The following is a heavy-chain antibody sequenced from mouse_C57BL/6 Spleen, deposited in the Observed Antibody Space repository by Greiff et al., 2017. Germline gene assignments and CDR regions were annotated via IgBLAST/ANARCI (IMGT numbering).Heavy chain of an antibody. Sequence: EVQLQESGPELVKPGASVKISCKASGYSFTDYNMNWVKQSNGKSLEWIGVINPNYGTTSYNQKFKGKATLTVDQSSSTAYMQLNSLTSEDSAVYCSARGVRRGTWFAGWGQGTLVTVSA. V-gene: IGHV1-39*01. J-gene: IGHJ3*01. D-gene: IGHD2-14*01. CDR3: ARGVRRGTWFAG. CDR1: GYSFTDYN. CDR2: INPNYGTT.